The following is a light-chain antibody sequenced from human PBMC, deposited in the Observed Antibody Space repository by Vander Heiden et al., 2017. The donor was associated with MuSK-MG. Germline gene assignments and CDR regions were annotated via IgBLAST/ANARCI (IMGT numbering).Light chain of an antibody. J-gene: IGLJ3*02. V-gene: IGLV2-8*01. CDR1: SSDVGAYRQ. CDR2: EVK. CDR3: ASYAGNNTWV. Sequence: QSALTPPPSASGAPGQSLTISCTGTSSDVGAYRQISWYQQYPGNARRLVSYEVKERPSGVPDRFSGSKSGNTASLTGSGLQAEDEADYFGASYAGNNTWVFGGGTKLTVL.